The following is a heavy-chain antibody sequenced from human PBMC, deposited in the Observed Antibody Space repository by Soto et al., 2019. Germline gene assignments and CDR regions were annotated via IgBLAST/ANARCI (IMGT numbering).Heavy chain of an antibody. Sequence: PSETLSLTCTVSGESISTYYWTWIRQSPGKGLEWIGDIYYSGSTNYNPSLKSRVTISVDTSKNQFSLKLTSVTAADTAVYYCARQFRDDYNDGHNALGHWGQGTLVTVSS. J-gene: IGHJ4*02. CDR2: IYYSGST. V-gene: IGHV4-59*08. D-gene: IGHD4-4*01. CDR1: GESISTYY. CDR3: ARQFRDDYNDGHNALGH.